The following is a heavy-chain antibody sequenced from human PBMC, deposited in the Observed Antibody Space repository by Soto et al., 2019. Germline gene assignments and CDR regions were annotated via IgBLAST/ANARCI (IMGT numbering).Heavy chain of an antibody. CDR1: GGSISSGGYS. CDR2: VYHSGNP. D-gene: IGHD2-21*02. V-gene: IGHV4-30-2*01. Sequence: QLQLQESGSGLVTPSQTLSLTCAVSGGSISSGGYSWSWIRQPPGKGLEWIGYVYHSGNPYYNPSLKGRVTISLDRSKNQFSLELGSVTAADTAVYYCARLALVTRIFDYWGQGTLVTVSS. J-gene: IGHJ4*02. CDR3: ARLALVTRIFDY.